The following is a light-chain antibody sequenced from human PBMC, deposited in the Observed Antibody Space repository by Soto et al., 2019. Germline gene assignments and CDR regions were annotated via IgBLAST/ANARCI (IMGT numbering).Light chain of an antibody. CDR1: SSNIGAGYD. V-gene: IGLV1-40*01. Sequence: QSVLTQPPSVSWAPGQRVTISCTESSSNIGAGYDVHWYQQLPGTAPKLLIYGNSNRPSGVPDRFSGSKSGTSASLAITGLQAEDEADSYCQSYDSSLSGWVFGGGTKLTVL. CDR3: QSYDSSLSGWV. CDR2: GNS. J-gene: IGLJ3*02.